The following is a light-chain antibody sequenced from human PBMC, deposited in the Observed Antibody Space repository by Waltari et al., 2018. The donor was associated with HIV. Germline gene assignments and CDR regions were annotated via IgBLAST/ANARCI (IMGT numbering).Light chain of an antibody. CDR2: SNK. CDR3: AAWDDSLKGWV. Sequence: QSVLTQPPSASGTPGQRVTISCSGSSSNIGRTTVSWFQQRPGTAPKLLIYSNKQRPSGVPDRISGSKSGTSGSLAISGLQSEDEADYYCAAWDDSLKGWVFGGGTRLTVL. V-gene: IGLV1-44*01. J-gene: IGLJ3*02. CDR1: SSNIGRTT.